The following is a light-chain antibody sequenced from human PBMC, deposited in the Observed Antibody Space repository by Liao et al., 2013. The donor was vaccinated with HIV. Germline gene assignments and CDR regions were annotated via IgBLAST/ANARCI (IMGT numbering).Light chain of an antibody. CDR3: QAWDSSILYV. CDR2: QDS. Sequence: SYELTQPPSVSVSPGQTASITCSGDKLGDKYACWYQQKPGQSPVLVIYQDSKRPSGIPERFSGSNSGNTATLTISGTQAMDEADYYCQAWDSSILYVYGTGPRSPS. J-gene: IGLJ1*01. CDR1: KLGDKY. V-gene: IGLV3-1*01.